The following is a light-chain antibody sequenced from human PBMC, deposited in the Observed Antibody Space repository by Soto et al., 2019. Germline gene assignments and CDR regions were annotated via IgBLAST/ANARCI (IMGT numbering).Light chain of an antibody. CDR2: WAS. J-gene: IGKJ1*01. V-gene: IGKV4-1*01. Sequence: IVRPQSPAYLAVSVGERATINCKSSQSVLYSPNNKNYLAWYQHKPGQPPKMLIYWASIRESGVPDRFSGSGSGTDFTLTISSLQSEDVAVYYCQQYYTNSWSFGQGTKVDI. CDR3: QQYYTNSWS. CDR1: QSVLYSPNNKNY.